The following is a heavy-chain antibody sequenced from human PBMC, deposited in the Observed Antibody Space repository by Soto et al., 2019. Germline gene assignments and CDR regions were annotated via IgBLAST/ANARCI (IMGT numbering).Heavy chain of an antibody. CDR2: INPNSGAT. J-gene: IGHJ3*02. CDR3: ARELRGAKAHNAFDM. V-gene: IGHV1-2*04. D-gene: IGHD2-21*01. Sequence: GASVKVSCKASGYTFTDYYIHLVRQAPGQGLEWMGWINPNSGATHYAQKFQGWVTMTRDTSISTAYMDLTRLTSDDTAVYYCARELRGAKAHNAFDMWGKGTMVTVSS. CDR1: GYTFTDYY.